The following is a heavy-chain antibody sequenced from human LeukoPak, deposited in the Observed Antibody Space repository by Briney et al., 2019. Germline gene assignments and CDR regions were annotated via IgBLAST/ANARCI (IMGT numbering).Heavy chain of an antibody. CDR1: GGSISSSNW. CDR3: AREALAVADDAFDI. V-gene: IGHV4-61*01. J-gene: IGHJ3*02. Sequence: SETLSLTCAVSGGSISSSNWWSWIRQPPGKGLEWIGYIYYSGSTNYNPSLKSRVTISVDTSKNQFSLKLSSVTAADTAVYYCAREALAVADDAFDIWGQGTMVTVSS. CDR2: IYYSGST. D-gene: IGHD6-19*01.